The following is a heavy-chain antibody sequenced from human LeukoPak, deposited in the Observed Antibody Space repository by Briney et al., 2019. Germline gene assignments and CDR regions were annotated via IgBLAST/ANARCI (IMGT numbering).Heavy chain of an antibody. CDR1: GFTFSTYW. CDR3: ARGASY. V-gene: IGHV3-7*04. Sequence: GGSLRLSCAVSGFTFSTYWMNWVRQAPGKGPEWVANIKPDGSEKFYVDSVKGRFTVSRDNAKNLLYLQMNSLRAEDTALYYCARGASYWGLGTLVTVSS. J-gene: IGHJ4*02. CDR2: IKPDGSEK.